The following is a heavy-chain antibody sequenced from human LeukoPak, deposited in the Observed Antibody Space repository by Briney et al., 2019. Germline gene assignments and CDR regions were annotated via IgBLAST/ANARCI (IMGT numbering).Heavy chain of an antibody. CDR3: AKANWVSTADAVS. D-gene: IGHD3-16*01. V-gene: IGHV3-23*01. J-gene: IGHJ4*02. CDR1: GFIFSNYA. CDR2: LRGNGET. Sequence: PGGPLRLSCAASGFIFSNYAMSWVRQAPAGGLERVSSLRGNGETFYADSVKGRFTLSRDDSRNTVYLHLNNLRVEDTAVYYCAKANWVSTADAVSWGQGTLVTVSS.